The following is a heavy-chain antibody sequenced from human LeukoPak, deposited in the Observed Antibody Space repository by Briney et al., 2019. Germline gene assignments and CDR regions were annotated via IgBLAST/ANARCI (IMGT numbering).Heavy chain of an antibody. V-gene: IGHV3-48*03. CDR1: GFLFSSFE. CDR3: ARDFGRGAFDY. CDR2: ISSSGSTI. Sequence: GGSLRLSCAASGFLFSSFEVNWVRQAPGKGLEWVSYISSSGSTIYYADSVKGRFTISRDNAKNSLYLQMNSLRAEDTAVYYCARDFGRGAFDYWGQGTLVTVSS. J-gene: IGHJ4*02. D-gene: IGHD3-3*01.